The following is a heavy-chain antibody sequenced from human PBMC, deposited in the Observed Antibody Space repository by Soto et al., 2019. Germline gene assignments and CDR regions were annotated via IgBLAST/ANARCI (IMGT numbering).Heavy chain of an antibody. V-gene: IGHV1-18*01. Sequence: ASVKASCKASGYTFTSYGISGVRQAPGQGFEWMGWISAYNGNTNYAQKLRGRVTMTTDTSTNTAYMQLRSLRSDDPAVYYCARTLSSGWYYFDYWGQGTLVTVSS. D-gene: IGHD6-19*01. CDR3: ARTLSSGWYYFDY. J-gene: IGHJ4*02. CDR1: GYTFTSYG. CDR2: ISAYNGNT.